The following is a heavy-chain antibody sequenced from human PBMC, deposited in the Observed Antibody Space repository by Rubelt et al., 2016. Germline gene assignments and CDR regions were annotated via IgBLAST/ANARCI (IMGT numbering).Heavy chain of an antibody. CDR3: ARRVYCTNGVCYSYFDY. CDR2: IYYSGST. J-gene: IGHJ4*02. D-gene: IGHD2-8*01. Sequence: QVQLQESGPGLVKPSETLSLTCTVSGGSISSSSYYWGWIRQPPGKGLEWIGSIYYSGSTYYNPSFMVRVTISLDTSKNQFALKRSSVTAADTAVYYCARRVYCTNGVCYSYFDYWGQGTLVTVSS. V-gene: IGHV4-39*01. CDR1: GGSISSSSYY.